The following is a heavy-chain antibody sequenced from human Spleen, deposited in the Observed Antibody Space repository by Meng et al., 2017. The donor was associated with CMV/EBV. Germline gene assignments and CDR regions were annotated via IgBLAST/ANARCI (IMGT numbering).Heavy chain of an antibody. V-gene: IGHV3-48*04. J-gene: IGHJ4*02. Sequence: GESLKISCAASGFTFSSYSMNWVRQAPGKGLEWLSYISPYSSTIYYADSVRGRFTISRDNAKNSLYLQMSSLRVEDTAVYYCATKRRYRGQGTLVTVSS. CDR3: ATKRRY. CDR2: ISPYSSTI. CDR1: GFTFSSYS.